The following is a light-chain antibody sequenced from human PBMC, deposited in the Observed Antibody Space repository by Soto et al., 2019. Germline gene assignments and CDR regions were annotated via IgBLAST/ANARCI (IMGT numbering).Light chain of an antibody. J-gene: IGKJ3*01. CDR2: DAS. Sequence: DIQMTQSPSSLSASVRDRVTITCRASQGISNDLAWYQQKPGKVPTLIIYDASTLQSGVPSRFSGSGSGTEFTLTISSQQPEDVATYYCQRYNSAPFTFGPGTTVDIK. V-gene: IGKV1-27*01. CDR1: QGISND. CDR3: QRYNSAPFT.